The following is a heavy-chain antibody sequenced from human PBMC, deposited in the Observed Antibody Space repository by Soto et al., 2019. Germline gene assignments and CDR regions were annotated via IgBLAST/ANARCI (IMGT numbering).Heavy chain of an antibody. Sequence: GSLRLSCAAPGFTCSSYDMSWVRQAPGKGLEWVSTILVDGRTFYVDSVKGRFTISRDNSKNTVYLQMNSLTAGDTALYYCAKATATGGGAFDICGQGTMVTVSS. V-gene: IGHV3-23*01. J-gene: IGHJ3*02. D-gene: IGHD2-8*02. CDR3: AKATATGGGAFDI. CDR2: ILVDGRT. CDR1: GFTCSSYD.